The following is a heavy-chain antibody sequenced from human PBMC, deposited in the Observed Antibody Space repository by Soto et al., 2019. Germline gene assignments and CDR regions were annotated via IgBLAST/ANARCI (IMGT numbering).Heavy chain of an antibody. CDR3: AARYCSGGSCSRGRVIGAFDI. J-gene: IGHJ3*02. CDR1: GFTFTSSA. Sequence: ASVKVSCKASGFTFTSSAMQWVRQARGQRLEWIGWIVVGSGNTNYAQKFQERVTITRDMSTSTAYMELSSLRSEDTAVYYCAARYCSGGSCSRGRVIGAFDIWGQGTMVTVSS. D-gene: IGHD2-15*01. CDR2: IVVGSGNT. V-gene: IGHV1-58*02.